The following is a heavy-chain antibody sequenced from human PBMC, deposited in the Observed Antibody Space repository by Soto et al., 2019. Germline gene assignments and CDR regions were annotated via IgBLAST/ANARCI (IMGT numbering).Heavy chain of an antibody. D-gene: IGHD1-20*01. CDR2: ISSSSSYT. CDR1: GFTFSDYY. J-gene: IGHJ6*02. V-gene: IGHV3-11*06. CDR3: ARPRSITGTLYYYYGMDV. Sequence: GSLRLSCAASGFTFSDYYMSWIRQAPGKGLEWVSYISSSSSYTNYADSVKGRFTIPRDNAKNSLYLQMNSLRAEDTAVYYCARPRSITGTLYYYYGMDVWGQGTTVTVS.